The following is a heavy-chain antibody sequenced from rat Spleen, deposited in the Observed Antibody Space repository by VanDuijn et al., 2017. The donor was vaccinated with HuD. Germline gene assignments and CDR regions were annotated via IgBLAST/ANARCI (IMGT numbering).Heavy chain of an antibody. CDR2: NGNKGSIT. Sequence: VELGGLGCGSVPQRNPLKLSCAASGLSFSDYNMPWVRQAPKKGMEWVATNGNKGSITYYRDSVKGRFTISRDYAKSTLYLQMDSLRSEDTATYYCTTGGTTLYVMDVWGQGASVTVSS. V-gene: IGHV5S10*01. CDR1: GLSFSDYN. D-gene: IGHD1-10*01. J-gene: IGHJ4*01. CDR3: TTGGTTLYVMDV.